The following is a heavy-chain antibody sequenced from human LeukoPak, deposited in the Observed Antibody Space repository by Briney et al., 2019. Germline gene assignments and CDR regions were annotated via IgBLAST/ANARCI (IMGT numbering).Heavy chain of an antibody. Sequence: GGSLRLSCAASGFTFSGFAFHWVRQASGKGLEWVGRIRSKAHNYATVYAASVKGRFTISRDDSKNATYLQMNSLRAEDTAVYYCAKQLDFAFDIWGQGTMVTVSS. D-gene: IGHD1-1*01. CDR3: AKQLDFAFDI. J-gene: IGHJ3*02. V-gene: IGHV3-73*01. CDR2: IRSKAHNYAT. CDR1: GFTFSGFA.